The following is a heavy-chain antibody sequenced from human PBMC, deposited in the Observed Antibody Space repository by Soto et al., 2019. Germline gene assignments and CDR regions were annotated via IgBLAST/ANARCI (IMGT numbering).Heavy chain of an antibody. V-gene: IGHV1-69*01. CDR2: IIPILGTA. CDR3: ARDDSNYPGRFGMDG. Sequence: QVQLVQSGAEVKKAGSSVKVSCKASGGTFSTYGIRWVRQAPGRGLECMGGIIPILGTANYAQKFQGRITITADERTSTAYMELSSLRSEDTAVYYCARDDSNYPGRFGMDGWGQGSTVTVSS. CDR1: GGTFSTYG. D-gene: IGHD4-4*01. J-gene: IGHJ6*02.